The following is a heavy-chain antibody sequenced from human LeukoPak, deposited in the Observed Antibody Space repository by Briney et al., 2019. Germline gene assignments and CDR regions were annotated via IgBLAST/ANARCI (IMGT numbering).Heavy chain of an antibody. CDR2: INSDGSSA. V-gene: IGHV3-74*01. D-gene: IGHD1-26*01. J-gene: IGHJ4*02. CDR3: ARGAPSGSYYY. CDR1: GFTFSSYW. Sequence: GGSLRLSCAASGFTFSSYWMHWVRQAPGKGLVWVSRINSDGSSATYADSVKGRFTISRDNVKNTLYLQMNSLRAEDTAVYYCARGAPSGSYYYWGQGTQVTVSS.